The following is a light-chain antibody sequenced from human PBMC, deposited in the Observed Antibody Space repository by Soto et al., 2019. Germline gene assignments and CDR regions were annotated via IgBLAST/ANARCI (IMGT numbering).Light chain of an antibody. Sequence: QSALTQPPSASGSPGQSVTDSCTGTSTDVGGYNSVSWYQQHPGKAPKLIIYEVDKRPSGVPDRFSGSKSGNTASLTVFGLQDDDEADYFCSSYAGSDILLFGGGTKLTVL. V-gene: IGLV2-8*01. CDR3: SSYAGSDILL. J-gene: IGLJ2*01. CDR2: EVD. CDR1: STDVGGYNS.